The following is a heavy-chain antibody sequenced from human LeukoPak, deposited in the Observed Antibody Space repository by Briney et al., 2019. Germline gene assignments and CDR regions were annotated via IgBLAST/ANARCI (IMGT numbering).Heavy chain of an antibody. CDR2: IIPILGIA. V-gene: IGHV1-69*04. CDR1: GGTFSSYA. J-gene: IGHJ5*02. D-gene: IGHD5-18*01. CDR3: ARFDTAMEGTNWFDP. Sequence: ASVKVSCKASGGTFSSYAISWVRQAPGQGLEWMGRIIPILGIANYAQKFQGRVTITADKSTSTAYMELSSLRSEDTAVYYCARFDTAMEGTNWFDPWGQGTLVTVSS.